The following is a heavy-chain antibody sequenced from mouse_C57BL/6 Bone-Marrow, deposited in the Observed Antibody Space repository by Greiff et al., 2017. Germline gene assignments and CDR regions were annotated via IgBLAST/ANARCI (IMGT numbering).Heavy chain of an antibody. CDR2: IYPGGGYT. CDR3: ARSYYGTAWFAY. Sequence: VQLQQSGAELVRPGTSVKMSCKASGYTFTNYWIGWAKQRPGHGLEWIGDIYPGGGYTNYNEKFKGKATLTADKSSSTAYMQFSSLTSEDSATYYCARSYYGTAWFAYWGQGTLVTVSA. D-gene: IGHD2-10*01. CDR1: GYTFTNYW. J-gene: IGHJ3*01. V-gene: IGHV1-63*01.